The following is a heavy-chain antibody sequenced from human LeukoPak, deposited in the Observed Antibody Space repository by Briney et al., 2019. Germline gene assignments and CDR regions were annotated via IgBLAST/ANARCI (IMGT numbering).Heavy chain of an antibody. CDR2: ISSSSSYI. J-gene: IGHJ6*04. CDR1: GFTFSSYS. Sequence: PGGSLRLSCAASGFTFSSYSMNWVRQAPGKGPEWVSSISSSSSYIYYADSVKGRFTISRDNAKNSLYLQMNSLRAEDTAVYYCARDSEYCSGGSCYSDSYYYYVMDGWGKGTTVTVSS. CDR3: ARDSEYCSGGSCYSDSYYYYVMDG. V-gene: IGHV3-21*01. D-gene: IGHD2-15*01.